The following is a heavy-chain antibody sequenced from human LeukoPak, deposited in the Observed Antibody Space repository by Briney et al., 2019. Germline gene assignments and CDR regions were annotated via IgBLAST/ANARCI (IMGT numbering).Heavy chain of an antibody. Sequence: AGGSLRLSCAASGLTVDSNYLSWVRQAPGKGLEWVSTIYTGGNTYYAASVEGRFTISRDFSKNTVFLHMNSLRAEDTAMYYCARGDDSGYYDYFDYWGQGALVTVSS. J-gene: IGHJ4*02. CDR2: IYTGGNT. CDR1: GLTVDSNY. CDR3: ARGDDSGYYDYFDY. D-gene: IGHD3-22*01. V-gene: IGHV3-53*01.